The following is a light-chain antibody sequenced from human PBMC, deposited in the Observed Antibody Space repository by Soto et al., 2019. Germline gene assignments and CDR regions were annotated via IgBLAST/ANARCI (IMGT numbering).Light chain of an antibody. CDR3: QQRINWPPVT. Sequence: EVVLTKSPATLSLSPGERATLSCRASQCVSRHLAWYQQKPGQAPRLLILDASDRDTGIPARFSGSGSGTNFTLTISSLEPEDFAVYYGQQRINWPPVTCGGGTKVDIK. J-gene: IGKJ4*01. CDR2: DAS. V-gene: IGKV3-11*01. CDR1: QCVSRH.